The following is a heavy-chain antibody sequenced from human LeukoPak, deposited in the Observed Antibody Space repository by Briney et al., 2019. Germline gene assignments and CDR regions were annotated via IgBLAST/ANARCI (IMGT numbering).Heavy chain of an antibody. Sequence: SVKVSCQASGYTFTDYDINWVRQATGQGLECVGWISPKSGYTVQAQKFQGRVTMTGNTSIGTAYMELSSLRSEDTAVYYCTRGSTAFGKGYDAFDIWGQKTVVTVSS. D-gene: IGHD3-3*01. J-gene: IGHJ3*02. CDR1: GYTFTDYD. V-gene: IGHV1-8*01. CDR3: TRGSTAFGKGYDAFDI. CDR2: ISPKSGYT.